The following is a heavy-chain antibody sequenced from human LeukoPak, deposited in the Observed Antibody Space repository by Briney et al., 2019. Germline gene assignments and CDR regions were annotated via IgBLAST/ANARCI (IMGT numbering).Heavy chain of an antibody. Sequence: ASVKVSCKPSGYTFTSYGISWVRQAPGQGLEWMGWISAYNGNTNYAQKLQGRVTMTTDTSTSTAYMELRSLRSDDTAVYYCARHYYDSSGYYYPRLAYFDYWGQGTLVTVSS. V-gene: IGHV1-18*01. CDR3: ARHYYDSSGYYYPRLAYFDY. CDR2: ISAYNGNT. D-gene: IGHD3-22*01. CDR1: GYTFTSYG. J-gene: IGHJ4*02.